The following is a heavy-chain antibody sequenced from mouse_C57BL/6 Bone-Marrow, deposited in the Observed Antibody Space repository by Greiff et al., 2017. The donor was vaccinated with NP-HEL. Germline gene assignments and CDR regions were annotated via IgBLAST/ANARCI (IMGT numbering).Heavy chain of an antibody. D-gene: IGHD1-1*01. J-gene: IGHJ1*03. CDR3: ARGWYYYGSSYDWYFDV. V-gene: IGHV14-3*01. Sequence: EVQLQQSVAELVRPGASVKLSCTASGFNIKNTYMHWVKQRPEQGLEWIGRIDPANGNTKYAPKFQGKATITADTSSNTAYLQLSSLTSEDTAIYYCARGWYYYGSSYDWYFDVWGTGTTVTVSS. CDR1: GFNIKNTY. CDR2: IDPANGNT.